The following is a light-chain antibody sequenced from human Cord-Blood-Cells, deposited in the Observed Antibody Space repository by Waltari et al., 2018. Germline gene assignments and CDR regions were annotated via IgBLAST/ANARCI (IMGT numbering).Light chain of an antibody. CDR1: QSVSSY. J-gene: IGKJ5*01. Sequence: EIVLTQSPATLSFSPGDRATLSCRAIQSVSSYLARYQQKPGQAPRLLIYDASNRATGIPARCSCSGSGTDVTLTISSLEPEDFAVYYCQQRSNWPPITFGQGTRLEIK. CDR3: QQRSNWPPIT. V-gene: IGKV3-11*01. CDR2: DAS.